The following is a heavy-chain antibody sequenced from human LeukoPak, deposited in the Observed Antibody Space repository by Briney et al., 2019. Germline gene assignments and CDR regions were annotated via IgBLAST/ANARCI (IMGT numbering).Heavy chain of an antibody. CDR3: ARGGSRSGYLYYFDS. Sequence: GASVKVSCKASGYSFSDYSLHWVRQAPGQGLEWMGRINSNSGGTRYAQNFQGRVTMTRDTSISTAYMELTGLTPDDTAVYYCARGGSRSGYLYYFDSWGQGTLVSVSS. J-gene: IGHJ4*02. V-gene: IGHV1-2*06. CDR2: INSNSGGT. CDR1: GYSFSDYS. D-gene: IGHD3-10*01.